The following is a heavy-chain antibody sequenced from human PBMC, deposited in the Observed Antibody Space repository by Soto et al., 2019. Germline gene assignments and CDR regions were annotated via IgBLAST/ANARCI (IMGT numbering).Heavy chain of an antibody. D-gene: IGHD3-22*01. V-gene: IGHV4-30-4*01. CDR3: ARVIDVGSSGFDY. CDR1: GGSISSGDYY. Sequence: PSETLSLTCTVSGGSISSGDYYWSWIRQPPGKGLEWIGYIYYSGSTYYNPSLKSRVTISVDTSKNQFSLKLSSVTAADTAVYYCARVIDVGSSGFDYWGQGTLVTVSS. J-gene: IGHJ4*02. CDR2: IYYSGST.